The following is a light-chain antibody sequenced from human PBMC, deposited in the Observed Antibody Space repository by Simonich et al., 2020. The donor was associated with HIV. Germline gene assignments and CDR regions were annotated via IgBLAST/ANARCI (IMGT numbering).Light chain of an antibody. CDR1: QGISNY. CDR2: AAS. V-gene: IGKV1-27*01. J-gene: IGKJ2*01. Sequence: IQMTKSPSSLSASVGDRVTITFQVSQGISNYLAWYQQKPGKVPKLLIYAASTLQSGVPSRFSGSGSGTDFTLTISSLQHEDFATYYCQQYYSTPYTFGQGTKLEIK. CDR3: QQYYSTPYT.